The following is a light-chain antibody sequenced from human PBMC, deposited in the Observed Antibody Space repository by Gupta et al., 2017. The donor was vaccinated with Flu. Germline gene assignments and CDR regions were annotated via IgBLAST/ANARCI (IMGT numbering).Light chain of an antibody. V-gene: IGKV2-28*01. CDR3: MQALQTPYT. J-gene: IGKJ2*01. CDR2: LGS. Sequence: ISCRSSQSLLHSNGYNYLDWYLQKPGQSPQLLIYLGSSRASGVPDRFSGSGSGTDFTLKISRVEADDVGVYYCMQALQTPYTFGQGTKLEIK. CDR1: QSLLHSNGYNY.